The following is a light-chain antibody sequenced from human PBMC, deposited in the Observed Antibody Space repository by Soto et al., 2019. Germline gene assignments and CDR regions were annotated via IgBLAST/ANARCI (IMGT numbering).Light chain of an antibody. CDR1: QGINSN. CDR3: QQLNNNPLT. J-gene: IGKJ4*01. V-gene: IGKV1-9*01. CDR2: GAS. Sequence: DIPLTQSPSFLSASIGDRVTITCRASQGINSNLAWYQQKPGKVPKVLIYGASTLQSGVPSRFSGSGSGTEFTLTISSLQPEDFATYYCQQLNNNPLTFGGGTKVEIK.